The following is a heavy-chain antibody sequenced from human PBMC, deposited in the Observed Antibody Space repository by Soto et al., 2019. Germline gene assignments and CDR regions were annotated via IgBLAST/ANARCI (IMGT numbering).Heavy chain of an antibody. J-gene: IGHJ4*02. CDR1: GFTFSSYG. CDR3: AKVHIERWLQFLGEIDY. CDR2: ISYDGSNK. Sequence: GGSLRLSCAASGFTFSSYGMHWVRQAPGKGLEWVAVISYDGSNKYYADSVKGRFTISRDNSKNTLYLQMNSLRAEDTAVYYCAKVHIERWLQFLGEIDYWGQGTLVTVSS. D-gene: IGHD5-12*01. V-gene: IGHV3-30*18.